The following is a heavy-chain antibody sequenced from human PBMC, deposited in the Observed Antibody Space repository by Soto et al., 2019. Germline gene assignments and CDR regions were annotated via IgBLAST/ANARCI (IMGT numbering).Heavy chain of an antibody. D-gene: IGHD3-10*01. V-gene: IGHV4-59*01. CDR2: IYYSGST. Sequence: SETLSLTCTVSGGSISSYYWSWIRQPPGKGLEWIGYIYYSGSTNYNPSLKSRVTISVDTSKNQFSLKLSSVTAADTAVYYCARGGYYGSGSYYNPLYYWGQGTLVTVSS. CDR1: GGSISSYY. J-gene: IGHJ4*02. CDR3: ARGGYYGSGSYYNPLYY.